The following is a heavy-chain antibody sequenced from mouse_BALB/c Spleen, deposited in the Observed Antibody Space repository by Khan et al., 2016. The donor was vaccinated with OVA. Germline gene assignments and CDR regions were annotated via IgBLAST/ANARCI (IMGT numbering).Heavy chain of an antibody. J-gene: IGHJ4*01. Sequence: QVQLQQSGPELVKPGASVRISCKASGATFTGYYVHWVKQRPGQGLEWIGWIYPGNVNTKYNEKFRGKATLTADNSSSTAYMQLSRLTSEDSAVYYWARGDYSGQYAMDYWGQGTSLTVSS. CDR2: IYPGNVNT. CDR3: ARGDYSGQYAMDY. D-gene: IGHD1-1*01. V-gene: IGHV1S56*01. CDR1: GATFTGYY.